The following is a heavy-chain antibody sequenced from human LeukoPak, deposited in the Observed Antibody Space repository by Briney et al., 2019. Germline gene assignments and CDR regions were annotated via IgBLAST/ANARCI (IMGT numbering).Heavy chain of an antibody. CDR2: ITYDGGST. V-gene: IGHV3-43*01. J-gene: IGHJ6*03. CDR1: GFTFDDYT. D-gene: IGHD6-19*01. Sequence: AGGSLRLSCAASGFTFDDYTMHWGRQAPGKGLEWVSLITYDGGSTYYADSVKGRFTISRDNSKNTLYLQMNSLRAEDTAVYYCAKDLGSGWYLYYMDVWGKGTTVTVSS. CDR3: AKDLGSGWYLYYMDV.